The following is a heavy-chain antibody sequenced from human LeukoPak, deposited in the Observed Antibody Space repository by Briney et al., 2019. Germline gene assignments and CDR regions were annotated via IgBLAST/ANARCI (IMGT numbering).Heavy chain of an antibody. V-gene: IGHV1-18*01. CDR1: GYTFTSYG. D-gene: IGHD3-10*01. CDR3: ARMNYYGSGSPNWFDP. Sequence: ASVKVSCKASGYTFTSYGISWVRQAPGQGLEWMGWISAYNGNTNYAQKLQGRVTMTTDTSTSTAYMELRSLRSDDTAVYYCARMNYYGSGSPNWFDPWGQGTLVTVSS. J-gene: IGHJ5*02. CDR2: ISAYNGNT.